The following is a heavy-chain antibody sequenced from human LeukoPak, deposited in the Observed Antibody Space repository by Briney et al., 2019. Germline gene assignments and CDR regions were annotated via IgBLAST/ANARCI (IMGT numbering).Heavy chain of an antibody. CDR1: GFTFSIYG. J-gene: IGHJ4*02. Sequence: GGSLRLSCAASGFTFSIYGMDWVRQAPGKGLEWVASIWYDGRDKYYADSVRGRFTISRDDSKNTLDLQMNSLRPEATGLYYCAKEGLAASGQFDCWGQGTRVTVSS. V-gene: IGHV3-30*02. CDR2: IWYDGRDK. CDR3: AKEGLAASGQFDC. D-gene: IGHD6-13*01.